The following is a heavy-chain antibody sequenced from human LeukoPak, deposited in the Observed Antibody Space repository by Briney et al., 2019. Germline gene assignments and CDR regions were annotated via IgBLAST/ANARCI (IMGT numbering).Heavy chain of an antibody. Sequence: ASVKVSCKVSGHRLIKLSMHWVRQAPGRGLEWLGGFEWLGGFEPEDGETIYAQKFQGRVTMTEDTSTDTAYMELSSLRSEDTAVYYCATDRGGRLRSNFDYWGQGTLVTVSS. CDR3: ATDRGGRLRSNFDY. J-gene: IGHJ4*02. V-gene: IGHV1-24*01. D-gene: IGHD5-12*01. CDR2: FEPEDGET. CDR1: GHRLIKLS.